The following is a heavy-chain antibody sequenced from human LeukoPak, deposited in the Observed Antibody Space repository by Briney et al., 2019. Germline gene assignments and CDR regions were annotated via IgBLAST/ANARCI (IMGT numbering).Heavy chain of an antibody. V-gene: IGHV3-15*07. J-gene: IGHJ2*01. CDR2: IKSKTDGGTT. CDR3: TTFRGYGYFDL. CDR1: GFTFSNVW. Sequence: KSGGSLRLSCAASGFTFSNVWMNWVRQAPGKGLEWVGRIKSKTDGGTTDYAAPVKGRFTISRDDSKNTLYLQMNSLKTEDTAVYYCTTFRGYGYFDLWGRGALVTVSS. D-gene: IGHD5-12*01.